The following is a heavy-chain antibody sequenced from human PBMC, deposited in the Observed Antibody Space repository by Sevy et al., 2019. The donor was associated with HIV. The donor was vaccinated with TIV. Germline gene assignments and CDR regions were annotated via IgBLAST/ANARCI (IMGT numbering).Heavy chain of an antibody. Sequence: SETLSLTCIVSGGSISDSNYYWGWIRQPPGKGLEGIGSGYYDGTTAYNPSLKSRVTISVDTSKNHLSLKLRSVTAADTAVYYCAREKEWLVRLNDYWGQGILVTVSS. J-gene: IGHJ4*02. CDR2: GYYDGTT. V-gene: IGHV4-39*02. D-gene: IGHD6-19*01. CDR1: GGSISDSNYY. CDR3: AREKEWLVRLNDY.